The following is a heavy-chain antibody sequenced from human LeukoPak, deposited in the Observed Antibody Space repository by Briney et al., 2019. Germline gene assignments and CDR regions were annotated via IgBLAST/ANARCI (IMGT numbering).Heavy chain of an antibody. Sequence: SETPSLTCTVSGGSISSSSYYWGWIRQPPGKGLEWIGSIYYSGSTYYNPSLKSRVTISVDTSKNQFSLKLSSVTAADTAVYYCARRIYRSSGWYAPHYFDYWGQGTLVTVSS. CDR3: ARRIYRSSGWYAPHYFDY. D-gene: IGHD6-19*01. J-gene: IGHJ4*02. CDR2: IYYSGST. V-gene: IGHV4-39*01. CDR1: GGSISSSSYY.